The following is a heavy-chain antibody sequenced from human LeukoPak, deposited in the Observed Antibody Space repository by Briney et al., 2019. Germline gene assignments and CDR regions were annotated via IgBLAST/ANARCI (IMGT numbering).Heavy chain of an antibody. V-gene: IGHV4-34*01. CDR3: ARGRVGYGQNYYYYGMDV. CDR2: INHSGST. J-gene: IGHJ6*02. Sequence: PSETLSLTCAVYGGSFSGYYWSWIRQPPGKGLEWIGEINHSGSTNYNPSLKSRVTISVDTSKNQFSLKLSSVTAADTAVYYCARGRVGYGQNYYYYGMDVWGQGTTVTVSS. CDR1: GGSFSGYY. D-gene: IGHD5-18*01.